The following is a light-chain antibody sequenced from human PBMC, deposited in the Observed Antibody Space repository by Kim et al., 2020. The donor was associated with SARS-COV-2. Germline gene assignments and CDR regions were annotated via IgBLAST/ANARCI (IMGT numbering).Light chain of an antibody. V-gene: IGLV2-14*03. J-gene: IGLJ2*01. CDR2: DVS. CDR1: SSDVGGYNY. CDR3: SSYTNNLSLDVV. Sequence: QSALTQPASVSGSPGQSITISCSGSSSDVGGYNYVSWYQQHPGKAPKLMIHDVSNRPSGVSNRFSGSKSGNTASLTISGLQAEDEADYYCSSYTNNLSLDVVFGGGTQLTVL.